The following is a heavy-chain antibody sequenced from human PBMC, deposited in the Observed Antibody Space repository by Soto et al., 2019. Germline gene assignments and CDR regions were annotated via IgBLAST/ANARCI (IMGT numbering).Heavy chain of an antibody. Sequence: TSETLSLTCAVSGGYISGGYYSWSWIRQPPGKGLEWIGYIYHSGSTYYNPSLKSRVTISVDRSKNQFSLKLSSVTAADTAVYYCARGRGMDVWGQGTTVTVSS. CDR3: ARGRGMDV. CDR2: IYHSGST. V-gene: IGHV4-30-2*01. J-gene: IGHJ6*02. CDR1: GGYISGGYYS.